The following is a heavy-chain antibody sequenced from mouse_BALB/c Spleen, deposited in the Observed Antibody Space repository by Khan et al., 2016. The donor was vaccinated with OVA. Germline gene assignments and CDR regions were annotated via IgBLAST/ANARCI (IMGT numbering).Heavy chain of an antibody. CDR2: IDPANGNT. D-gene: IGHD4-1*01. Sequence: VQLQQSGAELVKPGASVKLSCTASGFNIKDTYMHWVKQRPEQGLEWIGRIDPANGNTKYDPKFQDKATITTDTSSNTAYLQLSSLKSEDTAVYYCARDYWDVFVYWGQGTLVTVSA. CDR3: ARDYWDVFVY. J-gene: IGHJ3*01. V-gene: IGHV14-3*02. CDR1: GFNIKDTY.